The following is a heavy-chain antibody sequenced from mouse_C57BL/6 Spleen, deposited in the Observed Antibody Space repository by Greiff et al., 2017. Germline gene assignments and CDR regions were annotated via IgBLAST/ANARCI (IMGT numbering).Heavy chain of an antibody. J-gene: IGHJ3*01. CDR2: IHPNSGST. V-gene: IGHV1-64*01. CDR3: ASNWDVLWFAY. CDR1: GYTFTSYW. Sequence: QVQLKQPGAELVKPGASVKLSCKASGYTFTSYWMPWVKQRPGQGLEWIGMIHPNSGSTNYNEKFKSKATLTVDKSSSTAYMQLSSLTSEDSAVYYCASNWDVLWFAYWGQGTLVTVSA. D-gene: IGHD4-1*01.